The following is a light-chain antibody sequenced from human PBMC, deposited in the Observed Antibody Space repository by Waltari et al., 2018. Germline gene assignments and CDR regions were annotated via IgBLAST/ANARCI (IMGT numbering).Light chain of an antibody. CDR3: QHYVSLPAT. CDR1: QSLNTV. CDR2: NVF. J-gene: IGKJ1*01. Sequence: IALPPSPRTLPRSPAEGVTLSCRASQSLNTVLACYQQKPGQAPRLLFYNVFNRATDIRDRISGSGSGTECSLTISRLEPEDFAVYYCQHYVSLPATFGQGTRVEIK. V-gene: IGKV3-20*01.